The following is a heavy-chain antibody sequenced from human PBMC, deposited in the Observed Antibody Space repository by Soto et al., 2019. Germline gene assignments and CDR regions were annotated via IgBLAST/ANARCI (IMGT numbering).Heavy chain of an antibody. V-gene: IGHV3-23*01. D-gene: IGHD3-16*01. Sequence: EVQLLESGGGWVQPGGSLRLSCAASGLTFSNYAVIWVRQAPGKGLEWVSAVSGSGVNTHYADYVKGRFTISRDNSKNTVYMQMNNLRAEDTAVYYCTKVFMITFGGVPFDYWGQGTLVTVSS. CDR2: VSGSGVNT. CDR3: TKVFMITFGGVPFDY. J-gene: IGHJ4*02. CDR1: GLTFSNYA.